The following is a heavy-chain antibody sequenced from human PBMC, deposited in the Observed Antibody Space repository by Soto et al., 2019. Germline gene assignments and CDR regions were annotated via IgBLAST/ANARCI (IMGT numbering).Heavy chain of an antibody. CDR3: AKGVAVLRFSGGFFDY. CDR2: ISGSGGST. D-gene: IGHD6-19*01. Sequence: EVQLLESGGGLVQPGGSLRLSCAASGFTFSSYAMSWVRQAPGKGLEWVSAISGSGGSTYYADSVKGRFTISRDNSKNTLYLQMNSLRAEDTAVYYCAKGVAVLRFSGGFFDYWGQGTLVTVSS. J-gene: IGHJ4*02. CDR1: GFTFSSYA. V-gene: IGHV3-23*01.